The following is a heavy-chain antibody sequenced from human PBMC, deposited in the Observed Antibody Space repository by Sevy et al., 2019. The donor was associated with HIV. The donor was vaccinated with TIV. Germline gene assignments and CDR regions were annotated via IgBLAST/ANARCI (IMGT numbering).Heavy chain of an antibody. J-gene: IGHJ4*02. CDR2: FDLEDGET. Sequence: ASVKVSCKVSGYTLSQISMHWVRQAPGKGLEWMGSFDLEDGETIYAQKFQARVTMTEDTSTDTAYMELSSLRSDDTAESYCANTKDYYDSSGSPFDSWGQGTLVTVSS. CDR1: GYTLSQIS. CDR3: ANTKDYYDSSGSPFDS. V-gene: IGHV1-24*01. D-gene: IGHD3-22*01.